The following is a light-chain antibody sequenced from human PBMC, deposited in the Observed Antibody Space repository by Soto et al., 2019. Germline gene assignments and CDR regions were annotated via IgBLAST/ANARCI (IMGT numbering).Light chain of an antibody. CDR2: DAS. CDR1: QSVSSY. CDR3: QQRSNWPPFT. V-gene: IGKV3-11*01. Sequence: EIALTQSPATLSLSPGERATVSCRASQSVSSYLAWYQQKPGQAPRLLIYDASNRATGIPARFSGSGSGTDFTLTISSLEPEDFAVYYCQQRSNWPPFTFGPGTKVDIK. J-gene: IGKJ3*01.